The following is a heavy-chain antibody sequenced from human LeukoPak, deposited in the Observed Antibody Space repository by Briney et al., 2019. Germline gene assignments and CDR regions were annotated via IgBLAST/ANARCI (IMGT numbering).Heavy chain of an antibody. D-gene: IGHD3-3*01. CDR2: IKQDGSEK. CDR3: ARDPYYDFWSGYFAAFDI. CDR1: GFTFSSYW. V-gene: IGHV3-7*01. J-gene: IGHJ3*02. Sequence: GGSLRLSCAASGFTFSSYWMSWVRQALGKGLEWVANIKQDGSEKYYVDSVKGRFTISRDNTKNSLYLQMNSLRAEDTAVYYCARDPYYDFWSGYFAAFDIWGQGTMVTVSS.